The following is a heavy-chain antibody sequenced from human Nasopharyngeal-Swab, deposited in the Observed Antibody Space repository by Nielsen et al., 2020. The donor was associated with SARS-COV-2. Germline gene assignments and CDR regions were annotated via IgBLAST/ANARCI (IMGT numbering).Heavy chain of an antibody. V-gene: IGHV1-24*01. CDR2: FDPEDGET. CDR3: ARAVRYYDFWRGYSPGFESYYYYGMDV. D-gene: IGHD3-3*01. CDR1: GSTLTEIS. J-gene: IGHJ6*02. Sequence: ASVKVSCKVSGSTLTEISMHWVRQAHGRGLEWMGGFDPEDGETIYAQKFQGRVTITRDTSASTAYMELSSLRSEDTAVYYCARAVRYYDFWRGYSPGFESYYYYGMDVWGQGTTVTVSS.